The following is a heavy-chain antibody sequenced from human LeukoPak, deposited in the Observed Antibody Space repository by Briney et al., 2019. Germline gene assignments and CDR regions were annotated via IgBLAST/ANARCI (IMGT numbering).Heavy chain of an antibody. D-gene: IGHD2-15*01. CDR3: ARGRRIVVVLGATRTHRDYYMDV. J-gene: IGHJ6*03. Sequence: SETLSLTCTVSGGSISSYYWSWIRQSPGKGLEWIGETYHSGSTNYNSSLKSRATISLDTSKNQFSLKLSSVTAADTAVYYCARGRRIVVVLGATRTHRDYYMDVWGKGTTVTVSS. CDR1: GGSISSYY. CDR2: TYHSGST. V-gene: IGHV4-34*01.